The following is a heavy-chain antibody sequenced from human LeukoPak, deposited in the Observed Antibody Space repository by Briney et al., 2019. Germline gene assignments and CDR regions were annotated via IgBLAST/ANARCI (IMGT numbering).Heavy chain of an antibody. J-gene: IGHJ4*02. V-gene: IGHV1-69*05. CDR3: ARQNYFDSSGYYIDY. Sequence: SVKVSCKASGGTFSSYAISWVRQAPGQGLEWMGRIIPIFGTANYAQKFQGRVTITTDETTSTAYMELSSLRSEDTAMYYCARQNYFDSSGYYIDYWGQGPLVTVSS. CDR2: IIPIFGTA. D-gene: IGHD3-22*01. CDR1: GGTFSSYA.